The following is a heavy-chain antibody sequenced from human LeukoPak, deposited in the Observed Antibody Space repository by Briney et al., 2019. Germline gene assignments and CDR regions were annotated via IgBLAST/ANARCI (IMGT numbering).Heavy chain of an antibody. V-gene: IGHV3-23*01. Sequence: GGSLRLSCAASGFTFSSYAMHWVRQAPGKGLEWVSGINGNGGSTYYADSVKGRFTISRDDSKNTLYLQMNSLRADDTAVYYCAKAYSASPGGYFDYWGQGALVTVSS. J-gene: IGHJ4*02. D-gene: IGHD1-26*01. CDR2: INGNGGST. CDR3: AKAYSASPGGYFDY. CDR1: GFTFSSYA.